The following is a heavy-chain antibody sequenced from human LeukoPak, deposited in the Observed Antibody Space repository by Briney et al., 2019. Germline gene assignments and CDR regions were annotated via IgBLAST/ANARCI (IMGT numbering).Heavy chain of an antibody. J-gene: IGHJ4*02. D-gene: IGHD3-22*01. CDR2: IYTSGST. CDR3: ARGLMGGYPHFEY. V-gene: IGHV4-61*02. Sequence: SQTLSLTCTVSGGSISSGSYYWTWIRQPAGKGLEWIGRIYTSGSTNYNPSLKSRVTISADTSKNQFSLKLSSVTAADTAVYYCARGLMGGYPHFEYWGQGTLVTVSS. CDR1: GGSISSGSYY.